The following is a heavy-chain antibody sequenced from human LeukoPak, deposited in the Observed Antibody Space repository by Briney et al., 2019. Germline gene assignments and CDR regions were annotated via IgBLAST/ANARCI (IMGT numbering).Heavy chain of an antibody. V-gene: IGHV3-30*02. D-gene: IGHD3-3*01. CDR2: IRFDGTTK. CDR3: ANYDFWSGYSHYFDY. Sequence: GRSLRLSCAASGFTFSSYAMHWVRQAPGKGLEWVAFIRFDGTTKYYADSVKGRFTISRDNSKNTLYLQMKSLRTEDTAVYYCANYDFWSGYSHYFDYWGQGTLVTVSS. CDR1: GFTFSSYA. J-gene: IGHJ4*02.